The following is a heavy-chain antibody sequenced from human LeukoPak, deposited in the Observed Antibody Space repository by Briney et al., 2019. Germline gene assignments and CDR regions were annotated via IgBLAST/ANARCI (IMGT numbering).Heavy chain of an antibody. V-gene: IGHV3-48*03. CDR2: ISSSGSTI. CDR1: GFTFSSYE. CDR3: ARDIAPIDY. J-gene: IGHJ4*02. Sequence: GGSLRLSCAASGFTFSSYEMNWVRQAPGKGLEWVSYISSSGSTIYHADSVKGRFTISRDNAKNSLYLQMNSLRAEDTAIYYCARDIAPIDYRGQGTLVTVSS. D-gene: IGHD2-15*01.